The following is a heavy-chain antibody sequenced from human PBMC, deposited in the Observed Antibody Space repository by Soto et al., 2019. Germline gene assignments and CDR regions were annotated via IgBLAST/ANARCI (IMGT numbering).Heavy chain of an antibody. Sequence: ASVKVSCKASGYTFTSYYMHWLRQAPGQGLEWVGIINPSGGSTSYAQKFQGRVTMTRDTSTSTVYMELSSLRSEDTAVYYCARLRAWGDSSGPFDLWGQGTLVTVSS. CDR3: ARLRAWGDSSGPFDL. J-gene: IGHJ4*02. CDR1: GYTFTSYY. D-gene: IGHD6-13*01. CDR2: INPSGGST. V-gene: IGHV1-46*01.